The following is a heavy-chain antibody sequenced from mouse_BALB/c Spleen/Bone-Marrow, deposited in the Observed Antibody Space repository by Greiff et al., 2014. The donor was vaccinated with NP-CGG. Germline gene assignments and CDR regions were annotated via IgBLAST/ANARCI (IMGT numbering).Heavy chain of an antibody. J-gene: IGHJ2*01. D-gene: IGHD2-12*01. Sequence: VQLQQSGAELARPGASVKLSCKASGYTFTSYWMQWVKQRPGQGLEWIGAIYPGNGDTRYTQKFKGKATLTADKSSSTAYMQRSSFEADDFEFYYCASQGSYAAFDYWGQGTLLTVSS. CDR3: ASQGSYAAFDY. CDR2: IYPGNGDT. V-gene: IGHV1-87*01. CDR1: GYTFTSYW.